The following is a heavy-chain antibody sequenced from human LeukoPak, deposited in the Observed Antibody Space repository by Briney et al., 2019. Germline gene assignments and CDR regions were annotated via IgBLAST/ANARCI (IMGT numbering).Heavy chain of an antibody. D-gene: IGHD1-1*01. CDR3: ATDGNGDYVDY. J-gene: IGHJ4*02. CDR2: INHSGST. Sequence: SETLSLTCAVYGGSFSGYYWSWIRQPPGKGLEWIGEINHSGSTNYNPSLKSRVTMSVDTSKNQFSLKLSSVTAADTAVYYCATDGNGDYVDYWGQGTLVIVSS. CDR1: GGSFSGYY. V-gene: IGHV4-34*01.